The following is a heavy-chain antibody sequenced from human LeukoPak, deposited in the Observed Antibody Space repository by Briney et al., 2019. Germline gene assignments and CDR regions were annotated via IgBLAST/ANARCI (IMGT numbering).Heavy chain of an antibody. CDR1: GGTFSSYA. V-gene: IGHV1-69*04. J-gene: IGHJ6*02. D-gene: IGHD3-10*01. CDR2: IIPILGIA. Sequence: ASVKVSCKASGGTFSSYAISWERQAPGQGLEWMGRIIPILGIANYAQKFQGRVTITADKSTSTAYMELSSLRSEDTAVYYCAITMVREYGMDVWGQGTTVTVSS. CDR3: AITMVREYGMDV.